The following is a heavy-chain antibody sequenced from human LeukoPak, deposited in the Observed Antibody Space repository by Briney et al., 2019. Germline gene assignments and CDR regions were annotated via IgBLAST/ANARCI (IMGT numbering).Heavy chain of an antibody. CDR1: GFTFSNHG. J-gene: IGHJ4*02. V-gene: IGHV3-23*01. CDR2: ISANGGST. D-gene: IGHD5-18*01. Sequence: GESLKISCAVSGFTFSNHGMSWVRQAPGKALECVSTISANGGSTYYADSVKGRFTISRDNSNNMVYLQMDSLRAEDTATYYCAKLNSYGDYWGQGTLVTISS. CDR3: AKLNSYGDY.